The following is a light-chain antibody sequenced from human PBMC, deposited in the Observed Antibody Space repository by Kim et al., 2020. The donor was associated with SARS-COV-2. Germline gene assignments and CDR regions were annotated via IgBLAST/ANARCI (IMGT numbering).Light chain of an antibody. CDR3: QAWDSNTYYV. CDR2: QNT. Sequence: SYELTQPPSVSVSPGQPASITCSGDKLDDKYVCWYQQRPGQSPLLVIYQNTKRPAAIPERFSGSKSGKTATLTITGTQATDEAEYFCQAWDSNTYYVLGTGTNGSVL. V-gene: IGLV3-1*01. CDR1: KLDDKY. J-gene: IGLJ1*01.